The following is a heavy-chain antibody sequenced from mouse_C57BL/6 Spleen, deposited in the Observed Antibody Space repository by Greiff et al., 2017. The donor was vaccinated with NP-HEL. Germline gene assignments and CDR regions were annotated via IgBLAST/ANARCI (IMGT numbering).Heavy chain of an antibody. CDR3: ARGNYDYDEGNWYFDV. CDR2: ISDGGSYT. D-gene: IGHD2-4*01. CDR1: GFTFSSYA. V-gene: IGHV5-4*03. J-gene: IGHJ1*03. Sequence: EVKLVESGGGLVKPGGSLKLSCAASGFTFSSYAMSWVRQTPEKRLEWVATISDGGSYTYYPDNVKGRFTISRDNAKNNLYLQISHLKSEDTAMYYCARGNYDYDEGNWYFDVWGTGTTVTVSS.